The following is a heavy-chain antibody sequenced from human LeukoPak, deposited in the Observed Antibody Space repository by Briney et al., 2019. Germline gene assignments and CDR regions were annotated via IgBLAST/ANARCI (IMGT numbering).Heavy chain of an antibody. CDR1: GYTFTSYD. V-gene: IGHV1-8*01. Sequence: KVSXKASGYTFTSYDINWVRQATGQGLEWMGWMNPNSGNTGYAQKFQGRVTMTRNTSISTAYMELSSLRSEDTAVYYCASALYCSSTSCYDGMDVWGQGTTVTVSS. D-gene: IGHD2-2*01. CDR2: MNPNSGNT. J-gene: IGHJ6*02. CDR3: ASALYCSSTSCYDGMDV.